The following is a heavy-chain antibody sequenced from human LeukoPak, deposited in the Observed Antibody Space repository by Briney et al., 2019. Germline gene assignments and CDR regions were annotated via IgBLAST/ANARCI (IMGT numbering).Heavy chain of an antibody. CDR3: ARRGGYYDSSGYSYYFDY. CDR2: ISSSSSTI. J-gene: IGHJ4*02. Sequence: GGSLRLSCAASVFTFSIYIMNCVRHAPGEGLECGSYISSSSSTIYYAHSVKGPFPISRDNAKNSLYFEIDSLKTDQTAVYYCARRGGYYDSSGYSYYFDYWGQGTLVTVSS. V-gene: IGHV3-48*01. D-gene: IGHD3-22*01. CDR1: VFTFSIYI.